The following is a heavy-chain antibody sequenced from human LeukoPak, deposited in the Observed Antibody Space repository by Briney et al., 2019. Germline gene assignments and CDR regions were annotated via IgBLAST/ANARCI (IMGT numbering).Heavy chain of an antibody. CDR3: ARVGSSSFYYYYYGMDV. Sequence: PSETLSLTCAVYGGSFSGYYWSWIRQPPGKGLEWIGEINHSGSTNYNPSLKSRVTISVDTSKNQFSLKLSSVTAADTAVYYCARVGSSSFYYYYYGMDVWGQGTTVTVSS. D-gene: IGHD6-19*01. CDR2: INHSGST. V-gene: IGHV4-34*01. J-gene: IGHJ6*02. CDR1: GGSFSGYY.